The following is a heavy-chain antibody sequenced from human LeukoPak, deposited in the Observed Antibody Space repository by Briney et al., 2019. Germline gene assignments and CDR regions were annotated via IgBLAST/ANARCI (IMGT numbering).Heavy chain of an antibody. CDR1: GFTLSSYA. CDR2: ISVSGNT. Sequence: GGSLRLSCAASGFTLSSYAMSWVRQGPGKGLEWVSAISVSGNTYHADSVKGRFTISRDISKNTLNPQMTPLSAGAAAVYYCAKAPVTTCSGAYCYPFDYWGQETLVTVSS. CDR3: AKAPVTTCSGAYCYPFDY. D-gene: IGHD2-15*01. J-gene: IGHJ4*02. V-gene: IGHV3-23*01.